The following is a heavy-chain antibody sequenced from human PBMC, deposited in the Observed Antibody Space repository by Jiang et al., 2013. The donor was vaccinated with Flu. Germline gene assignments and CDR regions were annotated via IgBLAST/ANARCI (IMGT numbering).Heavy chain of an antibody. CDR2: IYYSGST. Sequence: GLVKPSETLSLTCTVSGGSISSYYWSWIRQPPGKGLEWIGYIYYSGSTNYNPSLKSRVTISVDTSKNQFSLKLSSVTAADTAVYYCAREAVDYYGMDVWGQGTTVTVSS. CDR3: AREAVDYYGMDV. CDR1: GGSISSYY. J-gene: IGHJ6*02. V-gene: IGHV4-59*13. D-gene: IGHD4-23*01.